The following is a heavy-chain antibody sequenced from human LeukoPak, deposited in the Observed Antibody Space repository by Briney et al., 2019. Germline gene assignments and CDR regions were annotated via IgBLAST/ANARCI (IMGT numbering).Heavy chain of an antibody. D-gene: IGHD6-19*01. CDR1: GYTFTSYW. J-gene: IGHJ4*02. V-gene: IGHV5-51*01. Sequence: GESLKISCKPFGYTFTSYWIGWVGKIPGKGLDWMGIIYPGDSHTTYSPSFQGQVTISADKSISTAYLHWSSLKASDTAMYYCARLGPDSGLRDWGQGTLVTVSS. CDR2: IYPGDSHT. CDR3: ARLGPDSGLRD.